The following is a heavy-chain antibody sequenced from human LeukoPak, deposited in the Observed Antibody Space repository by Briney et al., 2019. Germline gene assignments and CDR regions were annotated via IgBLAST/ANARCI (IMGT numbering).Heavy chain of an antibody. V-gene: IGHV4-31*03. D-gene: IGHD3-10*02. CDR2: IYYSGST. Sequence: SQTLSLTCTVSGGSISSGGYYWSWLPQHPGKGLEWIGYIYYSGSTYYNPSLKSRVTISVDTSKNQFSLKLSSVTAADTAVYYCARDLGSGNNWFDPWGQGTLVTVSS. CDR1: GGSISSGGYY. J-gene: IGHJ5*02. CDR3: ARDLGSGNNWFDP.